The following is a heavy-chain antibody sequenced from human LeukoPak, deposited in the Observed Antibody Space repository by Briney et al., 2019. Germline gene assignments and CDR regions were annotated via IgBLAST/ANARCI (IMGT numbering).Heavy chain of an antibody. CDR1: RGSFICYY. D-gene: IGHD3-3*01. V-gene: IGHV4-34*01. Sequence: SETLSLTCTVYRGSFICYYWTWIRQPPGKGLEWIGEINHSGSTHYNPSLKSRVTISVDTSKNQFSLNLISVTAADTAVYYCVVGFWSGSNWGQGTLVTVSS. CDR3: VVGFWSGSN. CDR2: INHSGST. J-gene: IGHJ4*02.